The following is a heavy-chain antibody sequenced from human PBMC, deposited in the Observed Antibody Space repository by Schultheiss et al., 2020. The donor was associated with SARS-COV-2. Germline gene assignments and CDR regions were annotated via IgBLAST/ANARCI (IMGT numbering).Heavy chain of an antibody. D-gene: IGHD2-21*01. J-gene: IGHJ4*02. CDR2: INRSGST. Sequence: SQTLSLTCAVYGGSFSGYYWCWIRQPPGKGLEWIGEINRSGSTNYIPSLKSRVTISVDKSKNQFSLKLSSVTAADTAVYYCARDSRGGDRPGALDNWGQGTLVTVSS. CDR3: ARDSRGGDRPGALDN. V-gene: IGHV4-34*01. CDR1: GGSFSGYY.